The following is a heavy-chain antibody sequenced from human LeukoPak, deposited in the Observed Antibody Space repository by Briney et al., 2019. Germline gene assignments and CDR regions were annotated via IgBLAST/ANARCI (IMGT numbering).Heavy chain of an antibody. CDR3: AKDRKVRGYSTRGYYYYYGMDV. CDR2: ISGSDGRS. J-gene: IGHJ6*02. CDR1: GFTFRNYA. D-gene: IGHD3-10*01. Sequence: GGSLRLSCAASGFTFRNYAMSWVRQAPGKGLEWVSAISGSDGRSHYADSVKGRFTTSRDNSKNTLWLQMNSLRAEDTAVYYCAKDRKVRGYSTRGYYYYYGMDVWGQGTTVTVSS. V-gene: IGHV3-23*01.